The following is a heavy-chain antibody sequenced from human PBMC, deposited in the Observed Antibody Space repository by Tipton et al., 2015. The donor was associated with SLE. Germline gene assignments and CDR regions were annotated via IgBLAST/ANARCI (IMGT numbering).Heavy chain of an antibody. J-gene: IGHJ5*02. Sequence: SLRLSCAASGFTFSTYSMNWVRQAPGKGLEWVSSISSGSSYIFYPDSVKGRFTISRDNAKNSLYLQMNSLRAEDTAVYYCARHDTNYGRNWFDPWGQGTLVTVSS. CDR1: GFTFSTYS. V-gene: IGHV3-21*03. D-gene: IGHD2-8*01. CDR3: ARHDTNYGRNWFDP. CDR2: ISSGSSYI.